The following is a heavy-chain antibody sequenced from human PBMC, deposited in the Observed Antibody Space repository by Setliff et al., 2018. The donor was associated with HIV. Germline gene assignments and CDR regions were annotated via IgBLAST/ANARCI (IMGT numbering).Heavy chain of an antibody. Sequence: SETLSLTCAVYGGSFNGYYWSWIRQPPGKGLEWIGEVNHSGSTNYNPSLKSRVTISVDTSKNQFSLKLSSVTAADTAVYYCARGRDNYNYDPFDIWGQGTMVTVSS. CDR1: GGSFNGYY. CDR2: VNHSGST. CDR3: ARGRDNYNYDPFDI. V-gene: IGHV4-34*01. J-gene: IGHJ3*02. D-gene: IGHD3-16*01.